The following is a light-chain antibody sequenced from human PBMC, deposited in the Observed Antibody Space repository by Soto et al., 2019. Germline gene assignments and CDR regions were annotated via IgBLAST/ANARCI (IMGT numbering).Light chain of an antibody. J-gene: IGKJ2*01. CDR1: QSVSGN. CDR3: QQYNNWPPIT. V-gene: IGKV3-15*01. Sequence: EIVMTQSPATLSVSPGERATLSCRASQSVSGNLAWYQQKPGQAPRRLIYGGSTRATGIPARFSGSGCGTEFTLTISSLQSEDFSVYCCQQYNNWPPITFGQGTKLEIK. CDR2: GGS.